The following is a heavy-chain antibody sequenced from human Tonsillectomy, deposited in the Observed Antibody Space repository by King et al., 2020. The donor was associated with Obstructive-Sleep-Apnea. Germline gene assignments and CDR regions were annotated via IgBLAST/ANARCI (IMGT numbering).Heavy chain of an antibody. CDR2: IFSNYEK. Sequence: VTLKKSGPVLVQPTETLTLTCTVAGFSLSDALMGVSWIRHPPGNTLEWPKHIFSNYEKSYSASLKSRLTISKDTSKSQVVLTMTNVDPVDTATYSCARRTKYGSGTYIDFDYWGQGTLVTVSS. CDR1: GFSLSDALMG. J-gene: IGHJ4*02. CDR3: ARRTKYGSGTYIDFDY. D-gene: IGHD3-10*01. V-gene: IGHV2-26*01.